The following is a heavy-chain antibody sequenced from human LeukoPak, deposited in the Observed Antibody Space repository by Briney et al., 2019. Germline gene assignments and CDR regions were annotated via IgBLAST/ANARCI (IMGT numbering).Heavy chain of an antibody. CDR3: ARHDSSGHYNAFDI. V-gene: IGHV4-4*07. CDR1: GGSISSFY. D-gene: IGHD3-22*01. Sequence: SETLSLTCSVSGGSISSFYCSWIRQPAGKGLEWIGRIYTSGSTNYNPSLKSRVTISVDTSKNQFSLKLSSVTAVDTAVYYCARHDSSGHYNAFDIWGQGTMVTVSS. J-gene: IGHJ3*02. CDR2: IYTSGST.